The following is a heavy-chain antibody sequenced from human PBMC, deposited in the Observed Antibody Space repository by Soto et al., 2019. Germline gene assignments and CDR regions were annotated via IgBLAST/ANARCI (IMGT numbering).Heavy chain of an antibody. CDR2: IYYSGST. CDR1: GGSISSGGYY. CDR3: ARDPVVATPHFDY. J-gene: IGHJ4*02. D-gene: IGHD2-15*01. V-gene: IGHV4-30-4*07. Sequence: SETLSLTCAVSGGSISSGGYYWSWIRQPPGKGLEWIAYIYYSGSTYYNPSLKSRVTISVDTSKNQFSLKLSSVTAADTAVYYCARDPVVATPHFDYWGQGTLVTVSS.